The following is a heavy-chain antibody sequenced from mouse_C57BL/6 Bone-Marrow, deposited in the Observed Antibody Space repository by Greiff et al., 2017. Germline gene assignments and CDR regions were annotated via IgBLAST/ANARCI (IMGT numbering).Heavy chain of an antibody. D-gene: IGHD2-3*01. CDR3: AVPLYGGYCAWFAY. Sequence: QVQLQQSGAELVKPGASVKVSCKASGYTFTSYWMHWVKQRPGQGLEWIGRIHPSDSDTNYNQKFKGKATLTVDKSSSTAYMQLSSLTSEDSAVYYYAVPLYGGYCAWFAYWGQGTLVTVSA. CDR2: IHPSDSDT. CDR1: GYTFTSYW. V-gene: IGHV1-74*01. J-gene: IGHJ3*01.